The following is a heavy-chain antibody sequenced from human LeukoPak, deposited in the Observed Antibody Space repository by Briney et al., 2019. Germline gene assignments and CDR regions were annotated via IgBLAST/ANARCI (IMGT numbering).Heavy chain of an antibody. Sequence: ASVKVSCKVSGYTLTELSMHWVRQAPGKGLEWMGGFDPEDGETIYAQKFQGRVTTTEDTSTDTAYMELSSLRSEDTAVYYCATVDRATWLRNQFDYWGQGTLVTVSS. V-gene: IGHV1-24*01. D-gene: IGHD5-12*01. CDR1: GYTLTELS. CDR3: ATVDRATWLRNQFDY. CDR2: FDPEDGET. J-gene: IGHJ4*02.